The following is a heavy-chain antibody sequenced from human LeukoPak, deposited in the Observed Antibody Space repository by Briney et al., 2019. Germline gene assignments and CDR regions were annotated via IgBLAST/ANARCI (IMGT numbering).Heavy chain of an antibody. J-gene: IGHJ4*02. D-gene: IGHD3-22*01. V-gene: IGHV1-46*01. CDR2: INPSGGST. CDR1: GYTFTSYY. CDR3: ASLPYYYDSSGLEFDY. Sequence: ASVKVSCKASGYTFTSYYMHWVRQAPGQGLERMGIINPSGGSTSYARKFQGRVTMTRDTSTSTVYMELSSLRSEDTAVYYCASLPYYYDSSGLEFDYWGQGTLVTVSS.